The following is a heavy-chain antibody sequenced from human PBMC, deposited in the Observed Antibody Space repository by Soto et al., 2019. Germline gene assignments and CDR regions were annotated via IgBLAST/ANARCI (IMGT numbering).Heavy chain of an antibody. CDR1: GFTFSSYA. V-gene: IGHV3-30-3*01. D-gene: IGHD3-10*01. CDR3: AIGGGGFGELFIGSATKRNKKLNYYYYGMDV. CDR2: ISYDGSNK. J-gene: IGHJ6*02. Sequence: GGSLRLSCAASGFTFSSYAMHWVRQAPGKGLEWVAVISYDGSNKYYADSVKGRFTISRDNSKNTLYLQMNSLRAEDTAVYYCAIGGGGFGELFIGSATKRNKKLNYYYYGMDVWGQGTTVTVSS.